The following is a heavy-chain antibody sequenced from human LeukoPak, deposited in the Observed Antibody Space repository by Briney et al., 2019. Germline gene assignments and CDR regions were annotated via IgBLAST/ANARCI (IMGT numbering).Heavy chain of an antibody. V-gene: IGHV3-23*01. CDR3: AKDQGVPAAIPGYDP. CDR1: GFTFSSYA. J-gene: IGHJ5*02. CDR2: IIGSGGST. D-gene: IGHD2-2*01. Sequence: GGSLRLACAASGFTFSSYAMSWVRQAPGKGLEWVSAIIGSGGSTYYADSVKGRFTISRDNSKNTLYLQMNSLRAEDTAVYYCAKDQGVPAAIPGYDPWGQGTLVTVSS.